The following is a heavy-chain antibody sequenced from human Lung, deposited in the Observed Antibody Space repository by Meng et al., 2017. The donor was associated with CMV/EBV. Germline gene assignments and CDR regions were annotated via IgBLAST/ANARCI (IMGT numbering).Heavy chain of an antibody. D-gene: IGHD1-26*01. Sequence: GGSXRLXCAASGFTFSTFAMSWVRQAPGKGLQWVSVIYSGDDSTYYADSVKGRFTISRDNSKNMLYLQMNSLRAEDSAVYFCAKGKWGGYYYYYGMDVLGRGXTVTVSS. V-gene: IGHV3-23*03. CDR1: GFTFSTFA. J-gene: IGHJ6*02. CDR2: IYSGDDST. CDR3: AKGKWGGYYYYYGMDV.